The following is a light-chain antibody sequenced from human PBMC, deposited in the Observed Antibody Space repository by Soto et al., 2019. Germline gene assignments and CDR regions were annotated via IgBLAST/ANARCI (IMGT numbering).Light chain of an antibody. CDR1: QSISSW. Sequence: DLQMTQSPSTLSASVGDRVTITCRASQSISSWLAWYQQKPGKAPKLLIYKASSLESGVPSRFSGSGSGTEFTLPISSLQPDDFATYYCQQYSDYSRTFGQGTKVEIK. CDR3: QQYSDYSRT. J-gene: IGKJ1*01. CDR2: KAS. V-gene: IGKV1-5*03.